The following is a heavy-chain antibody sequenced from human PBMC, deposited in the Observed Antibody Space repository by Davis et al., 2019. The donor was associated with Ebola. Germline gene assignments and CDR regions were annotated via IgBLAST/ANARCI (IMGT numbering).Heavy chain of an antibody. V-gene: IGHV1-69*13. CDR2: IMPIFGTP. CDR1: GGTFSSYA. D-gene: IGHD2-15*01. Sequence: SVKVSCKASGGTFSSYAISWVRQAPGQGLEWMGGIMPIFGTPNYAQKFQGRVTITADASTRTAYMELSSLRSEDTALYYCAREYCSGGTCYPNWFDPWGQGTLVTVSS. J-gene: IGHJ5*02. CDR3: AREYCSGGTCYPNWFDP.